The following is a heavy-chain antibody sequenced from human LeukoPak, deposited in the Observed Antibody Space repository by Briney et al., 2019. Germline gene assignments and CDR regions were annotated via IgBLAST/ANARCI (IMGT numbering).Heavy chain of an antibody. CDR2: ISGSGGST. CDR1: GFTFSSYA. Sequence: GGSLRLPCAASGFTFSSYAMSWVRQAPGKGLEWVSAISGSGGSTYYADSVKGRFTISRDNSKNTLYLQMNSLRAEDTAVYYCARDSEYYYDSSGYLGLNFDYWGQGTLVTVSS. CDR3: ARDSEYYYDSSGYLGLNFDY. D-gene: IGHD3-22*01. J-gene: IGHJ4*02. V-gene: IGHV3-23*01.